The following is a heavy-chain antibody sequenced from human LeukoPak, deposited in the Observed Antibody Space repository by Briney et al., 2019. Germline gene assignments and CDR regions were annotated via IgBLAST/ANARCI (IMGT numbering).Heavy chain of an antibody. J-gene: IGHJ6*03. D-gene: IGHD6-6*01. CDR3: ARDGAAPDFYYYFMDV. CDR2: ISSGTSYI. Sequence: GGSLRLSCAASGFTFSSYGMHWVRQAPGKGLEWVSSISSGTSYIYYADSVKGRFTISRDNAKNSLYLQMNSLRAEDTAVYYCARDGAAPDFYYYFMDVWGKGTTVTVSS. V-gene: IGHV3-21*01. CDR1: GFTFSSYG.